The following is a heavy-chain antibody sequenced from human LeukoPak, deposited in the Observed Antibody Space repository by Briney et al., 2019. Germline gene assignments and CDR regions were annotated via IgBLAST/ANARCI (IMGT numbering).Heavy chain of an antibody. V-gene: IGHV1-24*01. Sequence: ASVKVSCKVSGYTLTELSMHWVRQAPGKGLEWMGGFDPEDGETIYAQKFQGRVTMTEDTSTGTAYMELSSLRSEDTAVYYCATLGGGYYDSSGYYFDYWGQGTLVTVSS. CDR3: ATLGGGYYDSSGYYFDY. CDR1: GYTLTELS. J-gene: IGHJ4*02. CDR2: FDPEDGET. D-gene: IGHD3-22*01.